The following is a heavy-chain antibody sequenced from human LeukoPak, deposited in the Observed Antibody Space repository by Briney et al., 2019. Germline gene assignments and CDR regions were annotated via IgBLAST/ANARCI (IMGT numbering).Heavy chain of an antibody. CDR1: GYTFTSYY. D-gene: IGHD6-19*01. V-gene: IGHV1-2*04. J-gene: IGHJ6*02. CDR3: ARGDSSGSRHYYYGMDV. CDR2: INPNSGGT. Sequence: GASVKVSCKASGYTFTSYYMHWVRQAPGQGLEWMGWINPNSGGTNYAQKFQGWVTMTRDTSISTAYMELSRLRSDDTAVYYCARGDSSGSRHYYYGMDVWGQGTTVTVSS.